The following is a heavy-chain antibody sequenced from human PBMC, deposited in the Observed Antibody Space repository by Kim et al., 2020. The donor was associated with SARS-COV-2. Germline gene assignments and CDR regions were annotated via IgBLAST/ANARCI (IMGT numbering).Heavy chain of an antibody. D-gene: IGHD5-18*01. CDR3: ARDHGYSYGYGP. J-gene: IGHJ5*02. V-gene: IGHV4-31*02. Sequence: SHPSLKSRVTISVDTSKNQFSPKLSAVTAADSAGYYCARDHGYSYGYGPWGQGTLVTVSS.